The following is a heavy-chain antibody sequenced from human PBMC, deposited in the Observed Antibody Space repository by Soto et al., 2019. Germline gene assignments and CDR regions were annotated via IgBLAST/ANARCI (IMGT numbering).Heavy chain of an antibody. CDR3: ARQLRYFDWPFDY. CDR1: GGSISSSNYY. J-gene: IGHJ4*02. Sequence: SETLSLTCTVSGGSISSSNYYWGWIRQAPGKGLEWIGSIYYSGSTYYNPSLKGRVTISVDTSKNQFSLKLTSVAAADTAVYYCARQLRYFDWPFDYWGQGTLVTSPQ. D-gene: IGHD3-9*01. V-gene: IGHV4-39*01. CDR2: IYYSGST.